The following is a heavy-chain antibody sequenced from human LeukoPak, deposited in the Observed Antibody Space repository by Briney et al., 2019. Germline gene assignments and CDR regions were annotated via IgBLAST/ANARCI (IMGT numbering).Heavy chain of an antibody. CDR3: ARADGWLVRGWFDP. D-gene: IGHD6-19*01. J-gene: IGHJ5*02. CDR2: ISSSSSYI. V-gene: IGHV3-21*01. CDR1: GLTFNTYN. Sequence: PGGSLRLSCAASGLTFNTYNMNWVRQAPGKGLEWVSSISSSSSYIYYADSVKGRFTISRDNAKNSLYLQMNSLRAEDTAVYYCARADGWLVRGWFDPWGQGTLVTVSS.